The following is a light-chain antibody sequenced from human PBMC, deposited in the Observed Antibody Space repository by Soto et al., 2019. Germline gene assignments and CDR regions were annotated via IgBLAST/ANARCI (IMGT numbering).Light chain of an antibody. V-gene: IGLV2-14*01. CDR3: SSYKYDTVIPFV. J-gene: IGLJ1*01. CDR2: EVS. Sequence: QSALTQPASVSGSPGQSISISCTGTSSDIGDYNFVSWYQHHPGKAPKVIIYEVSNRPSGVSHRFAGSKSGNTASPTISGLQTEDEADYYCSSYKYDTVIPFVFGSGTKVTVL. CDR1: SSDIGDYNF.